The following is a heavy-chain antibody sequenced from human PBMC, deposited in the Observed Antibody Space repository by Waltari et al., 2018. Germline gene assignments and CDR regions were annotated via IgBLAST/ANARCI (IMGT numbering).Heavy chain of an antibody. CDR3: ATDPARIAAAGTQPLDY. Sequence: QVQLVQSGAEVKKPGSSVKVSCKASGGTFSSYAISWVRQAPGQGLEWMGGIIPIFGTANYARKFQGRVTITTDESTSTAYMELSSLRSEDTAVYYCATDPARIAAAGTQPLDYWGQGTLVTVSS. V-gene: IGHV1-69*05. J-gene: IGHJ4*02. D-gene: IGHD6-13*01. CDR2: IIPIFGTA. CDR1: GGTFSSYA.